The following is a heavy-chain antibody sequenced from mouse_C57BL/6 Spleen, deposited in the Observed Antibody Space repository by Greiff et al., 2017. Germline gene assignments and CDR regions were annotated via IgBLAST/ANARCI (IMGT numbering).Heavy chain of an antibody. Sequence: VQLQQSGPELVKPGASVKISCKASGYTFTDYYMNWVKQSNGKSLEWIGDINPNNGGTSYNEKFKGKATLTVDKSSSTAYMELRSLPSEDSAFYYLAMVYYGSSLFAYWGQGTLVTVSA. D-gene: IGHD1-1*01. CDR1: GYTFTDYY. J-gene: IGHJ3*01. CDR3: AMVYYGSSLFAY. CDR2: INPNNGGT. V-gene: IGHV1-26*01.